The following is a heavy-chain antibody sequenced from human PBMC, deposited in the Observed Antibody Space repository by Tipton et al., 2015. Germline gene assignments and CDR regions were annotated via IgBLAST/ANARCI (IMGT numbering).Heavy chain of an antibody. D-gene: IGHD6-19*01. CDR3: AREGVRGWDFDY. J-gene: IGHJ4*02. CDR1: GFTFSSYS. CDR2: ISSSSSYI. V-gene: IGHV3-21*01. Sequence: SLRLSCVASGFTFSSYSLNWVRQAPGKGLEWVSSISSSSSYIYYADSVKGRFTISRDNAKNSLYLQMNSLRAEDTAVYYCAREGVRGWDFDYWGQGTLVTVSS.